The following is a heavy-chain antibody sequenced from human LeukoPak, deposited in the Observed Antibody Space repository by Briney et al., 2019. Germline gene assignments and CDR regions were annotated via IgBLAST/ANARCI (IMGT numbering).Heavy chain of an antibody. CDR2: INAGNDNT. V-gene: IGHV1-3*01. D-gene: IGHD3-16*01. J-gene: IGHJ4*02. CDR1: GYTFSNYA. CDR3: ARGFGDY. Sequence: ASVKVSCKASGYTFSNYAMHWVRQAPGQRLEWMGWINAGNDNTKYSQNFQGRVTITRDTSASTVYMELSDLRSEDTAVCYCARGFGDYWGQGTLVTVSS.